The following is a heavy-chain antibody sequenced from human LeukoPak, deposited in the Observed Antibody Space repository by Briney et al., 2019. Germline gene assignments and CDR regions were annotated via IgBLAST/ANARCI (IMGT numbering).Heavy chain of an antibody. CDR1: GYTFTSYY. V-gene: IGHV1-46*01. Sequence: ASVKVSCKASGYTFTSYYMNWVRQAPGQGLEWMGIINPSGGTTTYAQKFQGRVTMTWDTSTSTAYMELRSLRSDDTAVYYCARVATYYDILTGYSPYGMDVWGQGTTVTVSS. D-gene: IGHD3-9*01. CDR3: ARVATYYDILTGYSPYGMDV. CDR2: INPSGGTT. J-gene: IGHJ6*02.